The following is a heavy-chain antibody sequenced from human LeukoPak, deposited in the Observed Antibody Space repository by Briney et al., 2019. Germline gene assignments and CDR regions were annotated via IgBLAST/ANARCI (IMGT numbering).Heavy chain of an antibody. V-gene: IGHV3-30*18. CDR2: ISYDGSSE. CDR1: GFTFSSYG. Sequence: PGGSLRLSCAASGFTFSSYGMHWVRQAPGKGLQWVAVISYDGSSEYYAGSVKGRFIISRDNSKNTLYLQVNSLRAEDTAVYYCAKDSDIAVAGTDDAFDLWGQGTMVTVSS. D-gene: IGHD6-19*01. J-gene: IGHJ3*01. CDR3: AKDSDIAVAGTDDAFDL.